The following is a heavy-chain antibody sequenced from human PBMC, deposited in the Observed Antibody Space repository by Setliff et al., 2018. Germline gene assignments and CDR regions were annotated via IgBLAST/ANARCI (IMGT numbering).Heavy chain of an antibody. V-gene: IGHV7-4-1*02. J-gene: IGHJ6*03. CDR2: INTNTGNP. Sequence: VASVKVSCKTSGYTFTTYAISWMRQAPGQGLEWMGWINTNTGNPSYAQDFTGRFVFSLDTSVSTAYLRISSLKAEDTAVYYCARASRFGTIVYKGYYYMDVWGKGTTVTVSS. CDR1: GYTFTTYA. D-gene: IGHD3-10*01. CDR3: ARASRFGTIVYKGYYYMDV.